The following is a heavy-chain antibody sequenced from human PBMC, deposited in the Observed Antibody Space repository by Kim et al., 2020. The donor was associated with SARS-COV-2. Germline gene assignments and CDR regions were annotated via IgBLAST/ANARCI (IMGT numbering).Heavy chain of an antibody. CDR3: ANDLPWFGELRRNPRQEYGMDV. J-gene: IGHJ6*02. D-gene: IGHD3-10*01. CDR1: GFTFSSYG. CDR2: ISYNGNSQ. Sequence: GGSLRLSCAASGFTFSSYGMHWVRQAPGKGLEWVAFISYNGNSQYYADSVKGRFTISRDNSKNTLHLQLNSLRAEDTAVYYCANDLPWFGELRRNPRQEYGMDVWGQGTTVTVSS. V-gene: IGHV3-30*18.